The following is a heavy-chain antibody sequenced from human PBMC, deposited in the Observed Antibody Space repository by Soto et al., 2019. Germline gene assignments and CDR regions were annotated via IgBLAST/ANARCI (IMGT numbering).Heavy chain of an antibody. J-gene: IGHJ3*02. V-gene: IGHV1-18*01. Sequence: SVKVSCKASGYTFTSYSVSWVRQAPGQGLEWMGWISAYNGNKNYAQKFQGRVTMTTDTSTSTAYMEPRSLRSDDTAVYYCARDDYYYDSSGFSFDDFDIWGQGTMVTVSS. CDR1: GYTFTSYS. D-gene: IGHD3-22*01. CDR2: ISAYNGNK. CDR3: ARDDYYYDSSGFSFDDFDI.